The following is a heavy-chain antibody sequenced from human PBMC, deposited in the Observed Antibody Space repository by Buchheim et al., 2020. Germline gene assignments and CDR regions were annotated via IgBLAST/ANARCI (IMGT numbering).Heavy chain of an antibody. D-gene: IGHD3-16*02. Sequence: QVQLQQWGPGLLKPSETLSLTCAVSGGSFSGHYWSWIRQPPGKGLEWIGEINHSGSTNYNPSLKSRVTISVDTYKNQFSLKLRSVIVADTGVYYCAGCYTNEWLRLGELSPYYNYYGMDVLGQGT. J-gene: IGHJ6*02. CDR1: GGSFSGHY. V-gene: IGHV4-34*01. CDR2: INHSGST. CDR3: AGCYTNEWLRLGELSPYYNYYGMDV.